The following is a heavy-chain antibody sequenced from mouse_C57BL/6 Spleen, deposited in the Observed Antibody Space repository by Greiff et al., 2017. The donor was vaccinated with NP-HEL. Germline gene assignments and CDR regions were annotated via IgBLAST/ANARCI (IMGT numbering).Heavy chain of an antibody. J-gene: IGHJ1*03. CDR3: ARDPNYYGSIDWYFDV. V-gene: IGHV1-72*01. D-gene: IGHD1-1*01. CDR2: IDPNSGGT. CDR1: GYTFTSYW. Sequence: QVQLQQPGAELVKPGASVKLSCKASGYTFTSYWMHWVKQRPGRGLEWIGRIDPNSGGTKYNEKFKSKATLTVDKPSSTAYMQLSSLTSEDSAVYYCARDPNYYGSIDWYFDVWGTGTTVTVSS.